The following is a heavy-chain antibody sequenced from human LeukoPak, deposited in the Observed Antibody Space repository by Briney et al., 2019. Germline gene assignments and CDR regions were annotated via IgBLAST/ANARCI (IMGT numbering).Heavy chain of an antibody. V-gene: IGHV5-51*01. CDR3: ARHRDTARHDAFDI. CDR1: GYRFTSYW. Sequence: GESLKISCKGSGYRFTSYWIGWVRQLPGKGLEWMGIIYPGDSDTRYSPSFQGQVTISADKSISIAYLQWSSLKASDTAMYYCARHRDTARHDAFDIWGQGTMVTVSS. CDR2: IYPGDSDT. J-gene: IGHJ3*02.